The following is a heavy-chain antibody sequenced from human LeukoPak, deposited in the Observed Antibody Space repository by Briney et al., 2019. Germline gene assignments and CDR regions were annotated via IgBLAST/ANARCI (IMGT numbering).Heavy chain of an antibody. CDR2: ISSISSDI. CDR1: GFTFSSYT. Sequence: GSLRLSCAASGFTFSSYTMNWVRQAPRQGLEWVSSISSISSDIYYADSVKGRFTISRDNAKKSLYLQMNSLRAEDTAVYYCARDRGNQRGYYYYYMDVWGKGTTVTVSS. CDR3: ARDRGNQRGYYYYYMDV. D-gene: IGHD1-14*01. V-gene: IGHV3-21*01. J-gene: IGHJ6*03.